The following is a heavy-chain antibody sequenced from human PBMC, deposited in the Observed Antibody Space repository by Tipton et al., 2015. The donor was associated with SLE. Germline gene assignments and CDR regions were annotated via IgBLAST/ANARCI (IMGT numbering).Heavy chain of an antibody. D-gene: IGHD1-26*01. V-gene: IGHV3-21*05. J-gene: IGHJ6*02. Sequence: SLRLSCAASGFTFSTYSMNWVRQAPGKGLEWVSYISSSSSYIYYADSVKGRFTISRDNAKNSLYLQMNSLRAEDTAVYYCARGGATDGMDVWGQGTTVTVSS. CDR3: ARGGATDGMDV. CDR1: GFTFSTYS. CDR2: ISSSSSYI.